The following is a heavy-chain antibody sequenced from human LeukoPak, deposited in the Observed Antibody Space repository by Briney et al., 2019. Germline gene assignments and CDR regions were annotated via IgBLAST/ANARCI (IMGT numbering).Heavy chain of an antibody. CDR1: GYTFSSFD. J-gene: IGHJ5*02. Sequence: ASVKVSCKASGYTFSSFDINWVRQATGQGLEWMGWLNPNTGNAGYAQKFQGRVTVTRDTSISTAYMELSSLRSEDTAVYYRARGQTIFGVVIGSFDPWGQGTLVTVSS. CDR2: LNPNTGNA. CDR3: ARGQTIFGVVIGSFDP. D-gene: IGHD3-3*01. V-gene: IGHV1-8*01.